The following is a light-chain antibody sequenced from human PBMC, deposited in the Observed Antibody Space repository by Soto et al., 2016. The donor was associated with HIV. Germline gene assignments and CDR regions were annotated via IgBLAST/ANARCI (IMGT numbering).Light chain of an antibody. J-gene: IGKJ1*01. Sequence: DIQMTQSPSSLSASVGDRVTITCRASQAISNSLAWYQQKPGKAPKLLLYGASRLESGVPSRFSGSGSGTDYTLTISSLQPEDFTTYYCQQYYSTPPWTFGQGTKVEIK. CDR2: GAS. CDR1: QAISNS. CDR3: QQYYSTPPWT. V-gene: IGKV1-NL1*01.